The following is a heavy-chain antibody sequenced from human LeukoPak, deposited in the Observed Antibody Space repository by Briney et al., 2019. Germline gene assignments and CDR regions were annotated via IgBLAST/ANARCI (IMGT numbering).Heavy chain of an antibody. CDR2: ISYDGSNK. V-gene: IGHV3-30-3*01. CDR3: ARGITGYSGSS. Sequence: QPGRSLRLSCAASGFTFSSYAMHWVRQAPGKGLEWVAVISYDGSNKYYADSVKGRFTISRDNSKNTLYLQMNSLRAEDTAVYYCARGITGYSGSSWGQGTLVTVSS. D-gene: IGHD6-13*01. J-gene: IGHJ5*02. CDR1: GFTFSSYA.